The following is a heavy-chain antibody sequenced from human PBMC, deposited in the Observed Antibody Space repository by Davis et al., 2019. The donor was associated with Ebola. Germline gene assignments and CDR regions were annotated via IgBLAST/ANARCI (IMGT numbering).Heavy chain of an antibody. Sequence: GGSLRLSCAASGFTFDDYTMHWVRQAPGKGLEWVSLISWDGGSTYYADSVKGRFTISRDNSKNSLYLQMNSLRTEDTALYYCAKAPRRVGDTAMAIDYWGQGTLVTVSS. CDR3: AKAPRRVGDTAMAIDY. D-gene: IGHD5-18*01. V-gene: IGHV3-43*01. CDR2: ISWDGGST. J-gene: IGHJ4*02. CDR1: GFTFDDYT.